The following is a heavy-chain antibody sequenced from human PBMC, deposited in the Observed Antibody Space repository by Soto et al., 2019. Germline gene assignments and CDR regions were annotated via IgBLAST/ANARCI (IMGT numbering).Heavy chain of an antibody. V-gene: IGHV4-31*03. CDR1: GGSISSGGYY. CDR2: IYYSGST. Sequence: QVQLQESGPGLVKPSQTLSLTCTVSGGSISSGGYYWSWIRQHPGKGLEWIGYIYYSGSTYYNPSLKSRVTISVDTSKNQVSLKLSSVTAADTAVYYCARDRASAAYYYYGMDVWGQGTTVTVSS. J-gene: IGHJ6*02. D-gene: IGHD2-15*01. CDR3: ARDRASAAYYYYGMDV.